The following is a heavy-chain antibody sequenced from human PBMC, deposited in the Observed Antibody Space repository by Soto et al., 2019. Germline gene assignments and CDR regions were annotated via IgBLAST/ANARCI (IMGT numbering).Heavy chain of an antibody. D-gene: IGHD2-15*01. CDR3: ARETYCSGGTCYSGDDAFDM. V-gene: IGHV4-30-4*01. CDR2: IYYSGST. Sequence: QVQLRESGPGLVKPSQTLSLTCTVSGGSISSRDYYWSWIRQPPGKGLDWIGYIYYSGSTYCNPSLKSRITMLVDTSKNQFSLKLSSVTAADTAVYFCARETYCSGGTCYSGDDAFDMWGQGTMVTVSS. CDR1: GGSISSRDYY. J-gene: IGHJ3*02.